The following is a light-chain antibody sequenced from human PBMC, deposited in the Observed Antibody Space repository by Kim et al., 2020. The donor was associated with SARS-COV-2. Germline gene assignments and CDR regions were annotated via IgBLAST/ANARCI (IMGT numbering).Light chain of an antibody. CDR1: QGISSY. V-gene: IGKV1-8*01. J-gene: IGKJ1*01. Sequence: ASTGDRVTITCRASQGISSYLAWYQQKPGKAPKLLIYAASTLQSGVPSRFSDSGSGTDFTLTISCLQSEDFATYYCQQYYSYPRTFGQGTKVDIK. CDR3: QQYYSYPRT. CDR2: AAS.